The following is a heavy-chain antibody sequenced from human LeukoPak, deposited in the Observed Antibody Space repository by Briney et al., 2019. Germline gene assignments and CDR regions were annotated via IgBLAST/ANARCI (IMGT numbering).Heavy chain of an antibody. CDR2: IYTSGST. D-gene: IGHD3-3*01. J-gene: IGHJ3*02. V-gene: IGHV4-4*07. CDR1: GGSISSYY. CDR3: ARDNDFWSGYRYAFDI. Sequence: SETLSLTCTVSGGSISSYYWSWIRQPAGKGLEWIGRIYTSGSTNYNPSLKSRVTMSVDTSKNQFSLKLSSVTAADTDVYYCARDNDFWSGYRYAFDIWGQGTMVTVSS.